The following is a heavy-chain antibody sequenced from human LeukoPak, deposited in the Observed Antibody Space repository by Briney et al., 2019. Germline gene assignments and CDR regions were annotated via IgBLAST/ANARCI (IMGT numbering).Heavy chain of an antibody. CDR3: ARVSYDSSGYYYVHAFDI. D-gene: IGHD3-22*01. J-gene: IGHJ3*02. CDR1: GGSISSSSYY. V-gene: IGHV4-39*01. Sequence: SETLSLXCTVSGGSISSSSYYWGWIRQPPGKGLEWIGSIYYSGSTYYNPSLKSRVTISVDTSKNQFSLKLSSVTAADTAVYYCARVSYDSSGYYYVHAFDIWGQGTMVTVSS. CDR2: IYYSGST.